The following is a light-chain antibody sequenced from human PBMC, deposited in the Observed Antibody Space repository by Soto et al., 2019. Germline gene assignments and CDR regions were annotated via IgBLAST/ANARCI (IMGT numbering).Light chain of an antibody. CDR1: QTVAYTS. Sequence: EIVLTQSPGILSLSPGARATLSCRASQTVAYTSLAWYQQRPGQAPRLLIYGTSTRATATPDRFLGSGSGTAFTLTISRLEPEDFAVYYCQQYVTTPRTFGQGIKVE. CDR2: GTS. V-gene: IGKV3-20*01. CDR3: QQYVTTPRT. J-gene: IGKJ1*01.